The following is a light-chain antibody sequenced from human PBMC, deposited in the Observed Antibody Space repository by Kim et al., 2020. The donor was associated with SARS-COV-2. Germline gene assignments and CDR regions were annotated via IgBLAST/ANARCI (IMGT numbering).Light chain of an antibody. CDR1: QSLLHSNGYNY. V-gene: IGKV2-28*01. Sequence: DIVMTQSPLSLPVTPGEPASISCRSSQSLLHSNGYNYLDWYLQKPGQSPQLLIYLGSNRASGVPDRFSGSGSGTDFTLKISRVEAVDVGLHSCMQALQTRTFGGGTKLDIK. CDR3: MQALQTRT. J-gene: IGKJ4*01. CDR2: LGS.